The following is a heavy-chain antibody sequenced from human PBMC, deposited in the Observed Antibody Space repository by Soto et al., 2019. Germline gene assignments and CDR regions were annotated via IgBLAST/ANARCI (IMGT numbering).Heavy chain of an antibody. Sequence: PSETLPHTCTVSGGSVSSGSYCWSWIRKPPGKGLEWIGYIYYSGSTNYNPSLKSRVTISVDTSKNQFSLKLSSVTAADTAVYYCAREYYYDSSGYYSYFDYWGQGTLVTVSS. J-gene: IGHJ4*02. CDR2: IYYSGST. D-gene: IGHD3-22*01. V-gene: IGHV4-61*01. CDR1: GGSVSSGSYC. CDR3: AREYYYDSSGYYSYFDY.